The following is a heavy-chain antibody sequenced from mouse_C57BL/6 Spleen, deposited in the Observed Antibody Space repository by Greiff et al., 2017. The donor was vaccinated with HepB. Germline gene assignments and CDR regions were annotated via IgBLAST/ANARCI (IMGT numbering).Heavy chain of an antibody. CDR3: ASDYGTGDYAMDY. CDR1: GYTFTSYW. Sequence: QVQLQQPGAELVRPGTSVKLSCKASGYTFTSYWMHWVKQRPGQGLEWIGVIDPSDSYTNYNQKFKGKATLTVDTSSSTAYMQLSSLTSEDSAVYYCASDYGTGDYAMDYWGQGTSVTVSS. D-gene: IGHD2-1*01. V-gene: IGHV1-59*01. CDR2: IDPSDSYT. J-gene: IGHJ4*01.